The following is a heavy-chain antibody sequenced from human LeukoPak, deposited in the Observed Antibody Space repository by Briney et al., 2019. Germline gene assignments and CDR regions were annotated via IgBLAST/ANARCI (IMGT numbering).Heavy chain of an antibody. CDR2: ISYDGSNK. Sequence: GGSLRLSCAASGSTFSSYAMHWVRQAPGKGLEWVAVISYDGSNKYYADSVKGRFTISRDNSKNTLHLQMNSLRAEDTAVYYCARDPLEWERTDNHLDYWGQGTLVTVSS. J-gene: IGHJ4*02. V-gene: IGHV3-30*01. CDR1: GSTFSSYA. D-gene: IGHD1-26*01. CDR3: ARDPLEWERTDNHLDY.